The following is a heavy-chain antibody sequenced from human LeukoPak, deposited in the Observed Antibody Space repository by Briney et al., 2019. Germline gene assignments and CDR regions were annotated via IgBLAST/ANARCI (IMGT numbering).Heavy chain of an antibody. CDR3: ARDDSPGDTTKIFDY. CDR2: ISSSSTYI. J-gene: IGHJ4*02. V-gene: IGHV3-21*01. D-gene: IGHD5-18*01. CDR1: GFTFSSYS. Sequence: PGGSLRLSCVASGFTFSSYSMNWVRQAPGKGLEWVSSISSSSTYINYADSLKGRFTISRDNAKNSLYLQMNSLRAEDTAVYYCARDDSPGDTTKIFDYWGQGTLVTVSS.